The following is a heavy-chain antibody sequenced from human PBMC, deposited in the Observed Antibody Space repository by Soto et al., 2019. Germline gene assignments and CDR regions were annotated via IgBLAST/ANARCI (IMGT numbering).Heavy chain of an antibody. CDR1: EFTFNSYA. Sequence: GGSLRLSCVVSEFTFNSYAMSWVRQAPGKGLEWVSSISSSGSSTNYADSVQGRFTISRDNSKNTLFLQMNSLRAEDTAVYYCARSAVVAAGTAPLDIWGDGTMVTVSS. J-gene: IGHJ3*02. CDR2: ISSSGSST. V-gene: IGHV3-23*01. CDR3: ARSAVVAAGTAPLDI. D-gene: IGHD6-13*01.